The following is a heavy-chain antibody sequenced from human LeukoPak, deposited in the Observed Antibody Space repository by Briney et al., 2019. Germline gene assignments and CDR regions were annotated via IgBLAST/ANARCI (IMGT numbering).Heavy chain of an antibody. J-gene: IGHJ5*02. CDR3: ARSTGYSFDNWSDP. CDR1: GVSITSYY. Sequence: SETLSLTCTVSGVSITSYYWTWIRQPPGKGLEWIGYIHYTGSTNYNPSLKSRVTISLDTSKNQFSLKLTSVTAADTAVYYCARSTGYSFDNWSDPWGQGTLVTVSS. D-gene: IGHD5-18*01. CDR2: IHYTGST. V-gene: IGHV4-59*01.